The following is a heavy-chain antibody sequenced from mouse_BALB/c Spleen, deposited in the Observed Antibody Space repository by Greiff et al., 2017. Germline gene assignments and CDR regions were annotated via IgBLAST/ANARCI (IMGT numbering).Heavy chain of an antibody. Sequence: EVQLVESGGGLVKPGGSLKLSCAASGFAFSSYDMSWVRQTPEKRLEWVAYISSGGGSTYYPDSVKGRFTISRDNAKNTLYLQMSSLKSEDTAMYYCAREGDLQTFYYYAMDYWGQGTSVTVSS. J-gene: IGHJ4*01. V-gene: IGHV5-12-1*01. CDR1: GFAFSSYD. CDR3: AREGDLQTFYYYAMDY. CDR2: ISSGGGST.